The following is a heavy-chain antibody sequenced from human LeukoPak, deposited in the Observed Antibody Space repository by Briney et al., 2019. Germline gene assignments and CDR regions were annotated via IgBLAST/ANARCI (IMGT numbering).Heavy chain of an antibody. Sequence: GASVKVSCKASGYTFTSYGISWVRQAPGQGLEWMGWISAYNGNTNYAQKLQGRVTMTTDTSTSTAYMELRSLRSDDTAVYYCARSARFLEWSYGMDGWGQGTTVTVSS. D-gene: IGHD3-3*01. J-gene: IGHJ6*02. CDR2: ISAYNGNT. CDR3: ARSARFLEWSYGMDG. V-gene: IGHV1-18*01. CDR1: GYTFTSYG.